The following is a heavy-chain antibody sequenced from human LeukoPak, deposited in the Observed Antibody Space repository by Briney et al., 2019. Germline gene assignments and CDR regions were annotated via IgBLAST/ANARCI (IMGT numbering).Heavy chain of an antibody. J-gene: IGHJ4*02. CDR1: ALTLSSYA. CDR3: TKAGAAMAFDY. Sequence: GASLTLSCPASALTLSSYATGWVRHAPGEGLGCDLAISSSGGRTSYAESVRGRFTISRDNSKHTLYLQMNSLRAEDTAVCYCTKAGAAMAFDYWGQGTLVTVSS. V-gene: IGHV3-23*01. D-gene: IGHD5-18*01. CDR2: ISSSGGRT.